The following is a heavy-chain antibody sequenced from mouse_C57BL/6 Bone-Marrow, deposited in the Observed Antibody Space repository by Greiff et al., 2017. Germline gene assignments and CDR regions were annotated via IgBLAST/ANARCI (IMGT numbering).Heavy chain of an antibody. CDR3: ARHVDSSGSYYYAMDY. CDR1: GYTFTGYW. D-gene: IGHD3-2*02. J-gene: IGHJ4*01. V-gene: IGHV1-9*01. CDR2: ILPGSGST. Sequence: VHLVESGAELMKPGASVKLSCKATGYTFTGYWIEWVKQRPGHGLEWIGEILPGSGSTNYNEKFKGKATFTADTSSNTAYMQLSSLTTEDSAIYYCARHVDSSGSYYYAMDYWGQGTSVTVSS.